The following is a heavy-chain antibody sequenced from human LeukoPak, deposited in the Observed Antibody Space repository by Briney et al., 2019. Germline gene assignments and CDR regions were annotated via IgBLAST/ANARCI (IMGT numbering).Heavy chain of an antibody. D-gene: IGHD3-10*01. CDR2: ISSSGSYT. V-gene: IGHV3-11*05. Sequence: PGGSLRLSCAASGFTFSDYYMSWIRQAPGKGLEWVSYISSSGSYTNYADSVKGRFTISRDNAKNSLYLQMNSLRAEDRAVYYCARDLTYYYGSGGSYWGQGTLVTVSS. J-gene: IGHJ4*02. CDR1: GFTFSDYY. CDR3: ARDLTYYYGSGGSY.